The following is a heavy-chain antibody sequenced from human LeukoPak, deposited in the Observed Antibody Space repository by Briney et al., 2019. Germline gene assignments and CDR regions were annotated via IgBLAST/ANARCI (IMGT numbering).Heavy chain of an antibody. D-gene: IGHD3-9*01. CDR3: ASQYYDILTGYPYYFDY. CDR2: IYYSGST. Sequence: SETLSLTCTVSGGSISNTSYYWGWIRQPPGKGLEWIGAIYYSGSTCSNPSLKSRVTMSVDTSENQFFLKLSSVTAADTAVYYCASQYYDILTGYPYYFDYWGQGTLVTVSS. CDR1: GGSISNTSYY. V-gene: IGHV4-39*01. J-gene: IGHJ4*02.